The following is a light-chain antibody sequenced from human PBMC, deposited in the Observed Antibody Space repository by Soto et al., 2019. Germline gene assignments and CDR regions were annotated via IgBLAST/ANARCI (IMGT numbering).Light chain of an antibody. CDR1: QSISSW. V-gene: IGKV1-5*03. J-gene: IGKJ2*01. Sequence: DIQMTQSPSTLSASVGDRVTITCRASQSISSWLVWYQQKPGKAPKLLIYKASSLESGVPSRFSGSGSGTELTLTISSLQPNDFATYYCQQYNSYSRTFGQGTKLQIK. CDR3: QQYNSYSRT. CDR2: KAS.